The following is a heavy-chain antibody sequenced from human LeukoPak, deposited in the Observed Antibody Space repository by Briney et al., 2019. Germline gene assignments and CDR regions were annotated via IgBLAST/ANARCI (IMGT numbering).Heavy chain of an antibody. CDR3: ARLRRNTDSSGFLYYYDY. V-gene: IGHV3-21*06. D-gene: IGHD3-22*01. Sequence: GGSLRLSCAASGFSFSSYSFNWVRRAPGKGLEWVSSINTVSSYIYYADSLKGRFTISRDNAKNSVYLQMDSLRAEDSAVYYCARLRRNTDSSGFLYYYDYWGQGTLVTVPS. J-gene: IGHJ4*02. CDR1: GFSFSSYS. CDR2: INTVSSYI.